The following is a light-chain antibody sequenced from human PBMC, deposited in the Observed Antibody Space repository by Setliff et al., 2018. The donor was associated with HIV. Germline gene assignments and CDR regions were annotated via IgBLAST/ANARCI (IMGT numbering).Light chain of an antibody. CDR3: AAWDDSLSGLYV. J-gene: IGLJ1*01. Sequence: QSVLTQPPSASGTPRQRVTISCSGSSSNIGSNYVYWYQQLPGTAPKLLIYRSNQRPSGVPDRFSGSKSGTSASLAISGLRSEDEADYYCAAWDDSLSGLYVFGAGTKVTVL. CDR2: RSN. V-gene: IGLV1-47*01. CDR1: SSNIGSNY.